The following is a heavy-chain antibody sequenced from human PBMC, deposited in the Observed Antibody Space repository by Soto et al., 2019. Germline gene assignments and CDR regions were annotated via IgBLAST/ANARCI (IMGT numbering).Heavy chain of an antibody. CDR2: IYYSGST. J-gene: IGHJ6*02. Sequence: TLSLTCTVSCASISSGGYYWSWIRQQPGKGLEWIGYIYYSGSTYYNPSLKSRVTISVDTSKIQFSLKLSSVTAADTAVYYCARKYGSATYYYYYGMDVWGQGTTVTVSS. CDR3: ARKYGSATYYYYYGMDV. D-gene: IGHD3-10*01. CDR1: CASISSGGYY. V-gene: IGHV4-31*03.